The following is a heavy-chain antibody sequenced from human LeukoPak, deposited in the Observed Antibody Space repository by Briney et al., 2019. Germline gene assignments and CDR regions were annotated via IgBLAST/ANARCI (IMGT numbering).Heavy chain of an antibody. CDR2: IYYSGST. V-gene: IGHV4-59*01. D-gene: IGHD1-7*01. CDR1: GGSISSYY. Sequence: TSETLSLTCTVSGGSISSYYWSWIRQPPRKRLEWIGYIYYSGSTKCNPSLKSRVTISVDASKTQFSLKLNSVTAADTAVYYCARGSRELYYFDYWGQGTLVTVSS. J-gene: IGHJ4*02. CDR3: ARGSRELYYFDY.